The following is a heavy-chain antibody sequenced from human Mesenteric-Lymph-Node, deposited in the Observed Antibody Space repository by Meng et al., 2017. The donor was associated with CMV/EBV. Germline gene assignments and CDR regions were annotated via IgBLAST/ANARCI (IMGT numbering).Heavy chain of an antibody. CDR3: ARGRSSPSEGPYY. CDR2: IYYSGST. D-gene: IGHD6-6*01. Sequence: GSLRLSCTVSGGSISSYYWSWIRQPPGKGLEWIGYIYYSGSTNYNPSLKSRVTISVDTSKNQFSLKLSSVTAADTAVYYCARGRSSPSEGPYYWGQGTLVTVSS. V-gene: IGHV4-59*01. CDR1: GGSISSYY. J-gene: IGHJ4*02.